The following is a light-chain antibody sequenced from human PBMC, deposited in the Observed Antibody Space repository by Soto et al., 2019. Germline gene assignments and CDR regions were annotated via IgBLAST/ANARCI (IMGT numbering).Light chain of an antibody. Sequence: EIVMTQSPATLSVSPGERATISCRASQRVSSNLAWYQQKPGQAPRLLIYGASTRATGIPAGFSGSGSGTEFTLTISSLQSEDFAVYYCQQYNNWYTFGQGTRLEIK. J-gene: IGKJ5*01. CDR2: GAS. CDR1: QRVSSN. CDR3: QQYNNWYT. V-gene: IGKV3-15*01.